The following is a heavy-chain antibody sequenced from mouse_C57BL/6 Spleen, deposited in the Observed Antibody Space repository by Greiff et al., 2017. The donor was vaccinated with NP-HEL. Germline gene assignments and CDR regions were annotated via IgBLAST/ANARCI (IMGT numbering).Heavy chain of an antibody. CDR3: AREGYYYGSSPWYVDV. CDR1: GYAFSSSW. D-gene: IGHD1-1*01. Sequence: QVQLQQSGPELVKPGASVKISCKASGYAFSSSWMNWVKQRPGKGLEWIGRIYPGDGDTNYKGKFKGKATLTAAKSSSTAYMQLSSLTSEDSAVYFCAREGYYYGSSPWYVDVWGTGTTVTVSS. CDR2: IYPGDGDT. V-gene: IGHV1-82*01. J-gene: IGHJ1*03.